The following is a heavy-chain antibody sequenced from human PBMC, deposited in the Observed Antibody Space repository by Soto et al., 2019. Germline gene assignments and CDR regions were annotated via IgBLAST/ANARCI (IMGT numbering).Heavy chain of an antibody. CDR3: PRDQDSGSVINLHYYYGLGV. V-gene: IGHV1-69*12. J-gene: IGHJ6*01. Sequence: QVQLVQSGAEVKKPGSSVKVSCKASGGTFSSYAISWVRQAPGQGLEWMGGIIPIFGTGNYAQKFQGRVTSXAXDXXSTAYMELSSLRADYPAVYSCPRDQDSGSVINLHYYYGLGVWGHGTTVTVSS. CDR1: GGTFSSYA. CDR2: IIPIFGTG. D-gene: IGHD5-12*01.